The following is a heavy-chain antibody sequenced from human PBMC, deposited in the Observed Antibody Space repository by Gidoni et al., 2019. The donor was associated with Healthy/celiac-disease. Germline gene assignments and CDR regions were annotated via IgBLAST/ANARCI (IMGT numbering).Heavy chain of an antibody. CDR2: IYYSGSS. CDR3: ARSTTGTIFGY. J-gene: IGHJ1*01. V-gene: IGHV4-59*01. Sequence: QVQLREEGPGLAKPSETLSRTCTVSGGSISRYYWSWIRQHPGKGLEWIGYIYYSGSSNYHPSLKSRVTISVDTSTTLSSLKLSSVTAADTAVYSCARSTTGTIFGYWGQGTLVTVSS. D-gene: IGHD4-4*01. CDR1: GGSISRYY.